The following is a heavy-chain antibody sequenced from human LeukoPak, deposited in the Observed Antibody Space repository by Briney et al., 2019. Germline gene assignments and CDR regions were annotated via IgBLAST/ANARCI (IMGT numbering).Heavy chain of an antibody. CDR1: GFTFSNAW. CDR3: TTDQFLRSTTYYGMDV. J-gene: IGHJ6*02. CDR2: IRSKADGGTT. Sequence: GGSLRLSCAASGFTFSNAWMNWVRQAPGKGLEWVGHIRSKADGGTTDYAAPVKGRFTISGDDSKNTLYLQMNSLKTEDTALYYCTTDQFLRSTTYYGMDVWGQGTTVTVSS. V-gene: IGHV3-15*07. D-gene: IGHD5-12*01.